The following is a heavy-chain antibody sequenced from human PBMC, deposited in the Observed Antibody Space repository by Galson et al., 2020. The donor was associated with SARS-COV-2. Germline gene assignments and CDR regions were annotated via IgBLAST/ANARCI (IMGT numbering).Heavy chain of an antibody. CDR3: ASVSVDTAMGYYYGMDV. CDR2: ISSSSSYI. D-gene: IGHD5-18*01. Sequence: NSGGSLRLSCAASGFTFSSYSMNWVRQAPGKGLEWVSSISSSSSYIYYADSVKGRFTISRDNAKNSLYLQMNSLRAEDTAVYYCASVSVDTAMGYYYGMDVWGQGTTVTVSS. V-gene: IGHV3-21*01. CDR1: GFTFSSYS. J-gene: IGHJ6*02.